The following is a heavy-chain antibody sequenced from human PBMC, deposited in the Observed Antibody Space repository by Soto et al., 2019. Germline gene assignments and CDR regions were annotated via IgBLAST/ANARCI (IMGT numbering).Heavy chain of an antibody. CDR2: IYHSGGT. D-gene: IGHD3-22*01. CDR3: ARDSRSGYYLDY. Sequence: SETLSLTCAVSGDSISSGGYSWNWIRQPPGKGLEWIGYIYHSGGTDYNPSLKSRVTITVDSSNNQFSLKLSSVTAADTAVYYCARDSRSGYYLDYWGQGTLVTVS. V-gene: IGHV4-30-2*01. CDR1: GDSISSGGYS. J-gene: IGHJ4*02.